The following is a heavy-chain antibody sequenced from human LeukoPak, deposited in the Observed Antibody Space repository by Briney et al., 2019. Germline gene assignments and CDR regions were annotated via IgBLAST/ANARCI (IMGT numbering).Heavy chain of an antibody. CDR3: AKRGSVGTLGHFDY. D-gene: IGHD6-13*01. V-gene: IGHV3-33*06. Sequence: PGRSLRLSRAASGFTFSSYGMHWVRQAPGKGLEWVAVIWYDGSNKYYADSVKGRFTISRDNSKNTLFLQMNSLRAEDTAVYYCAKRGSVGTLGHFDYWGQGTLVTVSS. J-gene: IGHJ4*02. CDR2: IWYDGSNK. CDR1: GFTFSSYG.